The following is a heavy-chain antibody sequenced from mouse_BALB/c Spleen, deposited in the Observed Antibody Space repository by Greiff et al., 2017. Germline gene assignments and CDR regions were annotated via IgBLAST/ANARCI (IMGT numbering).Heavy chain of an antibody. J-gene: IGHJ3*01. CDR3: ARTGRGVSWFAY. CDR2: ILPGSGST. V-gene: IGHV1-9*01. Sequence: QVQLQQPGAELMKPGASVKISCKATGYTFSSYWIEWVKQRPGHGLEWIGEILPGSGSTNYNEKFKGKATFTADTSSNTAYMQLSSLTSEDSAVYYCARTGRGVSWFAYWGQGTLVTVSA. CDR1: GYTFSSYW. D-gene: IGHD4-1*01.